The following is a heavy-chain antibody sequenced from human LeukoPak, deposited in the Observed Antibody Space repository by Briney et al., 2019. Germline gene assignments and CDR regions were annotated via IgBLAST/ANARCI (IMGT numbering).Heavy chain of an antibody. CDR1: GFTFSNYG. D-gene: IGHD3-10*01. Sequence: GGSLRLSCAASGFTFSNYGMYWVRQAPGKGLEWVTFIPFDGSNKYYVDSVKGRFTISRDNSKNTLYLQMNSLRAEDTAVYYCAKDMVRVNWFGPWGQGTLVTVSS. V-gene: IGHV3-30*02. CDR3: AKDMVRVNWFGP. J-gene: IGHJ5*02. CDR2: IPFDGSNK.